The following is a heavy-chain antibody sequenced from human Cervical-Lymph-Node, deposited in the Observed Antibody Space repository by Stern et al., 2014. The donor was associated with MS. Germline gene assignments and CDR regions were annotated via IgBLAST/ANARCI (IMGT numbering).Heavy chain of an antibody. V-gene: IGHV3-30*03. CDR2: LSSGGNNK. CDR1: GLNFSSSG. J-gene: IGHJ5*02. CDR3: SRHSRSGWFDP. Sequence: VQLVESGGGVVQPGASLRLSCVASGLNFSSSGMHWVRQAPGKGLEWVAVLSSGGNNKHYADSVKGRFTISRDNSKSTLYLQMNSLRPEDTAVYYCSRHSRSGWFDPWGRGTLVTVSS. D-gene: IGHD4-11*01.